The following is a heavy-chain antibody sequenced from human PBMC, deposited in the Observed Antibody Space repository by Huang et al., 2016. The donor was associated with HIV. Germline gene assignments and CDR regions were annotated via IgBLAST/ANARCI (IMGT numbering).Heavy chain of an antibody. CDR3: VKGFFYREFDH. D-gene: IGHD1-26*01. V-gene: IGHV3-23*01. Sequence: EVQLLESGGGLVEPGGSLRLSCAVSGFTFKNYAMSWVRQAPGKGLEWVSGISNRGAGTYYADAVKGRFTISRDNAKSTLYLHMNTPRVEDTAVYYCVKGFFYREFDHWGQGTLVAVSS. CDR2: ISNRGAGT. CDR1: GFTFKNYA. J-gene: IGHJ4*02.